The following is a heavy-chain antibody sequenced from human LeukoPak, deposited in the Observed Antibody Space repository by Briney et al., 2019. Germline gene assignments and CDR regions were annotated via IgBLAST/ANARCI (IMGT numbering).Heavy chain of an antibody. V-gene: IGHV3-48*02. CDR1: GFTFSSYT. Sequence: GGSLRLSCAASGFTFSSYTMNWVRQAPGKGLEWVSSISSSSSTIYYVDSVKGRFTISRDNAKNSLYLQMNGLRDEDTAVYYCARDRGYSIHWGQGTLVTVSS. CDR2: ISSSSSTI. D-gene: IGHD6-13*01. CDR3: ARDRGYSIH. J-gene: IGHJ4*02.